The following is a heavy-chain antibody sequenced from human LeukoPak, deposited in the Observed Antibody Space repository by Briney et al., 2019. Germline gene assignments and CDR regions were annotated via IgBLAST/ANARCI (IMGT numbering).Heavy chain of an antibody. Sequence: EASVKVSCKASGYTFTGYYMHWVRQAPGQGLEWMGWINPNSGGTNYVQKFQGRVTMTRDTSISTAYMELSRLRSDDTAVYYCARKMSSSYYYGMDVWGQGTTVTVSS. CDR3: ARKMSSSYYYGMDV. V-gene: IGHV1-2*02. J-gene: IGHJ6*02. D-gene: IGHD6-6*01. CDR2: INPNSGGT. CDR1: GYTFTGYY.